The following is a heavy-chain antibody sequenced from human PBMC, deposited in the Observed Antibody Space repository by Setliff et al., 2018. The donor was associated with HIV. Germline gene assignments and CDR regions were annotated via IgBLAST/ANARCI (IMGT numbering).Heavy chain of an antibody. D-gene: IGHD2-15*01. CDR2: INQDGSEQ. CDR3: ARGGAIGVSVGAT. V-gene: IGHV3-7*01. CDR1: GFSVSDYW. Sequence: QTGGSLRLSCVASGFSVSDYWMIWVRQAPGKGLEWLANINQDGSEQNSADSLKGRFSVSKDNAKNSLSLQMNSLRAEDTAVYYCARGGAIGVSVGATWGQGTLVTVSS. J-gene: IGHJ5*02.